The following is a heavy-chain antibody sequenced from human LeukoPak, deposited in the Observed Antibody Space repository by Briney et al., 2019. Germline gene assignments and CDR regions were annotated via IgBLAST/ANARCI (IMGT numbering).Heavy chain of an antibody. CDR3: ARAQYYYDSSGYYFY. CDR1: GFTFSSYW. Sequence: GESLKISCAASGFTFSSYWMHWIRQAPGKGLVWVSRINSDGSSTSYADSVKGRFTISRDNAKNTLYLQMNSLRAEDTAVYYCARAQYYYDSSGYYFYWGQGTLVTVSS. D-gene: IGHD3-22*01. V-gene: IGHV3-74*01. J-gene: IGHJ4*02. CDR2: INSDGSST.